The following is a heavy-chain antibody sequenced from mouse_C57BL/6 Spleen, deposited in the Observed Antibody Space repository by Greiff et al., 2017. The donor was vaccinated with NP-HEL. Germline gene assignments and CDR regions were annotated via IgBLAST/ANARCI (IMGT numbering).Heavy chain of an antibody. J-gene: IGHJ2*01. D-gene: IGHD1-1*01. Sequence: EVKLMESGPGLVKPSQSLSLTCSVTGYSITSGYYWNWIRQFPGNKLEWMGYIGYDGSNNYNPSLKNRISITRDTSKNQFFLKLNSVTTEDTATYYCAREDYGSSYVEDFDYWGQGTTLTVSS. V-gene: IGHV3-6*01. CDR2: IGYDGSN. CDR1: GYSITSGYY. CDR3: AREDYGSSYVEDFDY.